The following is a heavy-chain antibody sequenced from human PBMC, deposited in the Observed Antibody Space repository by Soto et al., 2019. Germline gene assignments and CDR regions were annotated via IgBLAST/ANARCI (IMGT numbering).Heavy chain of an antibody. J-gene: IGHJ4*02. CDR3: ARTKGPNTAMVLRPLDY. D-gene: IGHD5-18*01. Sequence: PGGSLRLSCAASGFTFSSYGMHWVRQAPGKGLEWVAVIWYDGSNKYYADTVKGRFTISRDNSKNTLYLQMNSLRAEDTAVYYCARTKGPNTAMVLRPLDYWGQGTLVTVSS. V-gene: IGHV3-33*01. CDR1: GFTFSSYG. CDR2: IWYDGSNK.